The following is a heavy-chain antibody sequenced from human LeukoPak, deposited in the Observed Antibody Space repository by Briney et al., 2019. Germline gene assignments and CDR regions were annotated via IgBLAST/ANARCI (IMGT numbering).Heavy chain of an antibody. D-gene: IGHD3-16*02. Sequence: GGSLRLSCAASGFTFSSYAMSWVRQAPGKGLEWVSAISGSGGSTYYADSVKGRFTISRDNSKNTLYLQMNSLTIDDTAVYYCAFGRYPFDYWGQGTLVTVSS. CDR1: GFTFSSYA. CDR3: AFGRYPFDY. J-gene: IGHJ4*02. V-gene: IGHV3-23*01. CDR2: ISGSGGST.